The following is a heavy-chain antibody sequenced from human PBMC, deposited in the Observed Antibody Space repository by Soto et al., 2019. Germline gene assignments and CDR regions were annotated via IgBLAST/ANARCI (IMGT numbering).Heavy chain of an antibody. CDR2: IYYSGST. D-gene: IGHD3-10*01. CDR3: ARLQFGEGFDY. Sequence: SETLSLTCTVSGGSISSGGYYWSWIRQHPGKGLEWIGYIYYSGSTYFNPSLKSRLTISVGTSKNQFSLQLSSVTAADTAVYYCARLQFGEGFDYWGQGALVTVSS. J-gene: IGHJ4*02. V-gene: IGHV4-31*03. CDR1: GGSISSGGYY.